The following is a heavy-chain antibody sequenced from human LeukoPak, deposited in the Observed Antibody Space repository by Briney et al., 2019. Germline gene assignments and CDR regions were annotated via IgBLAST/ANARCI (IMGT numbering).Heavy chain of an antibody. V-gene: IGHV4-34*01. D-gene: IGHD6-13*01. CDR2: INHSGST. J-gene: IGHJ6*02. CDR1: GGSFSGYY. Sequence: SETLSLTCAVYGGSFSGYYWSWIRQPPGKGLEWIGEINHSGSTNYNPSLKSRVTISVDTSKNQFSLKLSSVTAADTAVYYCARGLAAAGTRYYYYGMDVWGQGTTVTVSS. CDR3: ARGLAAAGTRYYYYGMDV.